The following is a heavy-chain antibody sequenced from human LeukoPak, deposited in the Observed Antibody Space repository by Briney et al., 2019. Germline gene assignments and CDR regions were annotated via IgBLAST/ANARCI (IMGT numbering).Heavy chain of an antibody. V-gene: IGHV3-20*04. CDR3: ARGTGGSYFDY. D-gene: IGHD2-8*02. J-gene: IGHJ4*02. CDR1: GFTFSSYA. CDR2: INWNGGST. Sequence: GGSLRLSCAASGFTFSSYAMSWVRQAPGKGLEWVSGINWNGGSTGYADSVKGRFTISRDNAKNSLYLQMNSLRAEDTALYYCARGTGGSYFDYWGQGTLVTVSS.